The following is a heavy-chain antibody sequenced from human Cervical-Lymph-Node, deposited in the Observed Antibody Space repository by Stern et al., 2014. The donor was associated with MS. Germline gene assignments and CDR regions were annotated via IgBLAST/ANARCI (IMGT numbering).Heavy chain of an antibody. J-gene: IGHJ5*02. Sequence: QVPLVESGAEVKKPGSSVKVSCKASGGTFSSYAISWVRPAPAQGLEWMGGSIPIFGTANYAQKFQGRVTITADESTSTAYMELSSLRSEDTAVYYCARHSSSWYDWFDPWGQGTLVTVSS. D-gene: IGHD6-13*01. V-gene: IGHV1-69*01. CDR3: ARHSSSWYDWFDP. CDR1: GGTFSSYA. CDR2: SIPIFGTA.